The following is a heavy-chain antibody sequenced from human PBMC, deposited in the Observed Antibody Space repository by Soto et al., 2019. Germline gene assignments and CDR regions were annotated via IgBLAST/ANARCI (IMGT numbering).Heavy chain of an antibody. Sequence: ASVKVSCKASGYTFTGYYMHWVRQAPGQGLEWMGWINPNSGGTNYAQKFQGRVTMTRDTSISTAYMELSRLRSDDTAVYYCARRSGYSYGSCMDVWGQGTTGSVCS. D-gene: IGHD5-18*01. CDR1: GYTFTGYY. CDR2: INPNSGGT. J-gene: IGHJ6*01. CDR3: ARRSGYSYGSCMDV. V-gene: IGHV1-2*02.